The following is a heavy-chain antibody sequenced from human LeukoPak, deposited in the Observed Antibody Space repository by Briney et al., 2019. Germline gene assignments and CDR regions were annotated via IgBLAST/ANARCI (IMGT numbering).Heavy chain of an antibody. Sequence: GASVKVSCKASGYTFTHYAMNWVRQAPGQGLEWMGWINPNTGGTNYAQKFQGRVTMTRDTSISTAYMDLSRLRSDDTAVYYCVQFELDYWGQGTLVTVSS. CDR1: GYTFTHYA. CDR3: VQFELDY. J-gene: IGHJ4*02. D-gene: IGHD1-7*01. V-gene: IGHV1-2*02. CDR2: INPNTGGT.